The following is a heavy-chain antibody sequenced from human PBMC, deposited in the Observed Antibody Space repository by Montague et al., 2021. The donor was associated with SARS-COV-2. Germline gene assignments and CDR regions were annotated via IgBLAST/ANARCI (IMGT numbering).Heavy chain of an antibody. CDR2: ICYSGST. D-gene: IGHD2-15*01. CDR3: ARGDVVVVAANDYYYGMDV. J-gene: IGHJ6*02. Sequence: SETLSLTCTVSGASISSYYWSWIRQPPGKGLEWIGYICYSGSTNYNPSLKSRVTISVDTSKNQFSLKLSSVTAADTAVYYCARGDVVVVAANDYYYGMDVWGQGTTVTVSS. V-gene: IGHV4-59*01. CDR1: GASISSYY.